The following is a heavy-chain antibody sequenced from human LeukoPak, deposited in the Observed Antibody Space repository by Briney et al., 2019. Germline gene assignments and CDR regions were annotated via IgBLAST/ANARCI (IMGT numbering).Heavy chain of an antibody. CDR3: ARDELIAAAGTRDMYYYYGMDV. CDR1: GGSISSYY. Sequence: KPSETLSLTCTVSGGSISSYYWSWIRQPPGKGLEWIGYIYYSGSTNYNPSLKSRVTISVDTSKSQFSLKLSSVTAADTAVYYCARDELIAAAGTRDMYYYYGMDVWGQGTTVTVSS. V-gene: IGHV4-59*01. D-gene: IGHD6-13*01. CDR2: IYYSGST. J-gene: IGHJ6*02.